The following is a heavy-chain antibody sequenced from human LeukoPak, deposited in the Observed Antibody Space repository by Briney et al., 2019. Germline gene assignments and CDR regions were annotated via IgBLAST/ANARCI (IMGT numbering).Heavy chain of an antibody. D-gene: IGHD3-10*02. V-gene: IGHV3-48*03. Sequence: PGGSLRLSCAASGFTFSSYEMNWVRQAPGKGLEWVSYISSSGSTIYYADSVKGRFTISRDNAKNSLHLQMNSLRAEDTAVYYCAELGITMIGGGWGKGTTVTISS. CDR3: AELGITMIGGG. CDR1: GFTFSSYE. J-gene: IGHJ6*04. CDR2: ISSSGSTI.